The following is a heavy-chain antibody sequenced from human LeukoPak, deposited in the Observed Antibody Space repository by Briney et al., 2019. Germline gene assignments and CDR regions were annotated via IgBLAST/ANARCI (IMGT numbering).Heavy chain of an antibody. D-gene: IGHD4-17*01. CDR1: GYSISSSNY. CDR2: IYYSGSI. V-gene: IGHV4-28*05. Sequence: PSETLSLTCAVSGYSISSSNYWGWIRQPPGKGVKWIGHIYYSGSIYYNPSLKSRVTMSVDTSKNQFSLQLSTVTAVDTAVYYCARKATTGPTKAAFDIWGQGTMVTVSS. J-gene: IGHJ3*02. CDR3: ARKATTGPTKAAFDI.